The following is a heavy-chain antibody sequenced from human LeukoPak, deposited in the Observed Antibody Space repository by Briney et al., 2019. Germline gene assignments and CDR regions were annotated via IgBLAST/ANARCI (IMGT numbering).Heavy chain of an antibody. CDR3: ARDDGFYSASGIYQNYFDH. CDR1: GFTFSAYW. CDR2: LKQDGSEK. D-gene: IGHD3-10*01. Sequence: GGSLRLSCAASGFTFSAYWMSWVRQAPGKGLEWVANLKQDGSEKFYVDSVKGRFTISRDNAKNSLYLQMDSLRGEDTAVYYCARDDGFYSASGIYQNYFDHWGQGILVTVSP. J-gene: IGHJ4*02. V-gene: IGHV3-7*01.